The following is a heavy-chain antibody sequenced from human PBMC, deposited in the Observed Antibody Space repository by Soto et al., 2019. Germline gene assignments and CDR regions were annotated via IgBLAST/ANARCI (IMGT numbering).Heavy chain of an antibody. D-gene: IGHD2-15*01. CDR1: GGSVSSGSYY. CDR2: IYYSGST. J-gene: IGHJ6*02. V-gene: IGHV4-61*01. CDR3: ASICSGGSCYSIYYYGMDV. Sequence: PSETLSLTCTVSGGSVSSGSYYWSWIRQPPGKGLEWIGYIYYSGSTNYNPSLKSRVTISVDTSKNQFSLKLSSVTAADTAVYYCASICSGGSCYSIYYYGMDVWGQGTTVTVSS.